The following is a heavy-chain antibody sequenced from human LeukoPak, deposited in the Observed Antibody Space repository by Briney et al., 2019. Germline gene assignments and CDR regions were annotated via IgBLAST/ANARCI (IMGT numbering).Heavy chain of an antibody. Sequence: GGSLRLSCAVSGFTVSSYGMTWVRQAPGKGLEWVSAFSATDGSAQYAESVKGRFTISRDNSKNSLYLQMNSLRAEDTAVYYCAKGWSALVLNFDYWGQGTLVTVSS. CDR2: FSATDGSA. J-gene: IGHJ4*02. V-gene: IGHV3-23*01. CDR1: GFTVSSYG. CDR3: AKGWSALVLNFDY. D-gene: IGHD3-9*01.